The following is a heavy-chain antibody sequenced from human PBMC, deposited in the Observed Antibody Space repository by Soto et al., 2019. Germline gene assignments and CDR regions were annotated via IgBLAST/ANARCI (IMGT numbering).Heavy chain of an antibody. D-gene: IGHD5-18*01. V-gene: IGHV3-7*01. CDR3: ARGDTPMITGMDSFDI. Sequence: GSLRIASAASVFTFNRYWMAWVRQAPGKGLEWVANIKQDGTEKNYVDSVKGRFTISRDNAKNSLYLQMDSLRAEDTAVYFCARGDTPMITGMDSFDIWGQGTLVTVSS. CDR1: VFTFNRYW. CDR2: IKQDGTEK. J-gene: IGHJ3*02.